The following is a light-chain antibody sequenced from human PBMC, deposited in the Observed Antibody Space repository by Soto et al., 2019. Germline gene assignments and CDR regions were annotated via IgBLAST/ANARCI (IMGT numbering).Light chain of an antibody. CDR3: QQLNSYPRT. Sequence: IRFTQSPSSQSASVGARVTITCRASQAISSKVAWFQQKPGKAPKLLIQAASILQSGVPSRFSGSGSGTDFTLTISSLQPEDFATYYCQQLNSYPRTFGQGTKVDI. J-gene: IGKJ1*01. V-gene: IGKV1-9*01. CDR1: QAISSK. CDR2: AAS.